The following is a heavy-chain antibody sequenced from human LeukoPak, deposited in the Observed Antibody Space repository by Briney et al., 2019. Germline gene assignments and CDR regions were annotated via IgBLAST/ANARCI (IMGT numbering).Heavy chain of an antibody. Sequence: PGGSLRLSCAGSGFTFKFYAMTWVRQAPGKGLEWVSGITGDASVTYDADSVKGRFNISRDNSKNTLYLQLNSLRVEDPAVYYCAKAYSSSLYGDAFHIWSQGTKVTVSP. V-gene: IGHV3-23*01. CDR3: AKAYSSSLYGDAFHI. D-gene: IGHD6-13*01. CDR2: ITGDASVT. J-gene: IGHJ3*02. CDR1: GFTFKFYA.